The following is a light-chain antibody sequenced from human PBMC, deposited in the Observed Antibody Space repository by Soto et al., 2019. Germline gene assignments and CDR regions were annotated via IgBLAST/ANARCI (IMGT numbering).Light chain of an antibody. Sequence: DIQMTQSPSYLSASVGDRVTITCRASQSISSYLNWYQQKPGKAPKLLIFAASSMQSGVPSRFSGSGSGTHFAFTISNLQPEDFATYFCQQSFSTPLTFGGGTKVDIK. CDR1: QSISSY. V-gene: IGKV1-39*01. J-gene: IGKJ4*01. CDR2: AAS. CDR3: QQSFSTPLT.